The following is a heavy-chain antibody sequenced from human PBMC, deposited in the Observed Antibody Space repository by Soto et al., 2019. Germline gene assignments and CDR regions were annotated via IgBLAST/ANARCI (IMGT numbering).Heavy chain of an antibody. Sequence: QVRLVQSGAEVKKPGSSVKVSCNASGGTFSNYAIGWVRQAHGQGLEWMGGIILPFGTPNYPQKFQGRVTISADESMTTAYMELTGLRSEDTAVYYCARGPDHEGCFDSWGRGTLVTVSS. V-gene: IGHV1-69*12. CDR2: IILPFGTP. J-gene: IGHJ4*02. CDR1: GGTFSNYA. D-gene: IGHD6-19*01. CDR3: ARGPDHEGCFDS.